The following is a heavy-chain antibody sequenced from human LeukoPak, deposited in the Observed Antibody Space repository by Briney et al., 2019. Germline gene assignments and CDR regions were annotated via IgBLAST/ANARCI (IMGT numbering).Heavy chain of an antibody. CDR1: GFTFSSHG. CDR3: ARATGAYGPPLDF. J-gene: IGHJ4*02. Sequence: GRSLRLSCAASGFTFSSHGMHWVRQAPGKGLEWVAVIWYDGSNKYYADSVTGRFTISRDTSNNTLYLQMNSLRADDTAVYYCARATGAYGPPLDFWGQGTLVTVSS. D-gene: IGHD2-8*02. V-gene: IGHV3-33*01. CDR2: IWYDGSNK.